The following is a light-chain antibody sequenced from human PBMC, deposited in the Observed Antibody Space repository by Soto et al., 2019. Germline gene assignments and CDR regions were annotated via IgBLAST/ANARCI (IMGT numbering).Light chain of an antibody. CDR3: QQYGTSSEAT. CDR2: GAS. J-gene: IGKJ4*01. V-gene: IGKV3-20*01. CDR1: QNFGTTY. Sequence: ERVLTQFPGTLSLSPGDRATLSCKASQNFGTTYLAWYQQKPGQAPRLLIYGASSRATGIPDRFSGSVSGTDFTLTISRLEPEDFAMYYCQQYGTSSEATFGGGTKVEIK.